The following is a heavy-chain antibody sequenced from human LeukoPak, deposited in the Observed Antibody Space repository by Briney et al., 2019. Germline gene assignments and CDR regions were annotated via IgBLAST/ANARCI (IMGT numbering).Heavy chain of an antibody. CDR2: INPNSGGT. J-gene: IGHJ5*02. D-gene: IGHD3-10*01. V-gene: IGHV1-2*02. Sequence: ASVKVSCKASGYTFTGYYMHWVRQAPGQGLEWMGWINPNSGGTNYAQKFQGRVTMTRDTSISTAYMELSRLRSDGTAVYYCARDARSSVRGVIITWGQGTLVTVSS. CDR1: GYTFTGYY. CDR3: ARDARSSVRGVIIT.